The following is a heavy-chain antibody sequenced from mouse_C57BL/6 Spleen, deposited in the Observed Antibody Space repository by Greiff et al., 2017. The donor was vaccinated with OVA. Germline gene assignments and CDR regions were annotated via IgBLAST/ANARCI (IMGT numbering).Heavy chain of an antibody. CDR2: IYPGDGDT. J-gene: IGHJ4*01. D-gene: IGHD3-2*02. CDR1: GYAFSSSW. Sequence: VQRVESGPELVKPGASVKISCKASGYAFSSSWMNWVKQRPGKGLEWIGRIYPGDGDTNYNGKFKGKATLTADKSSSTAYMQLSSLTSEDSAVYFCARETAQAYDWGQGTSVTVSS. CDR3: ARETAQAYD. V-gene: IGHV1-82*01.